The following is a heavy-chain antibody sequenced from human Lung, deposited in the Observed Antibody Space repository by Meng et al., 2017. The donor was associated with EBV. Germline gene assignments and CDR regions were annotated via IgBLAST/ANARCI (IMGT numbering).Heavy chain of an antibody. CDR3: ARAVDTGYFDY. V-gene: IGHV4-30-2*01. CDR1: GGSISSGGYS. D-gene: IGHD5-18*01. CDR2: IYHSGST. J-gene: IGHJ4*02. Sequence: QLQLRGSGSGLVKPSQTLSLTCAVSGGSISSGGYSWSWIRQPPGKGLEWIGYIYHSGSTYYNPSLKSRVTISVDRSKNQFSLKLSSVTAADTAVYYCARAVDTGYFDYWGQGTLVTVSS.